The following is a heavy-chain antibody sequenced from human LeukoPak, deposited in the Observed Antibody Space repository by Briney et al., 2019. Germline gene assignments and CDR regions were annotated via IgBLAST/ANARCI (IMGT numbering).Heavy chain of an antibody. CDR2: VNPNGGDT. CDR1: GYTFTGYY. Sequence: GASVKVSCKASGYTFTGYYLHWVRQAPGQGLEWMGCVNPNGGDTNYAQKFQGSVTMTRDTSISTVYMELSRLRSDDTAVYYCARDSRVLLWFGEQGGIDYWGQGTLVTVSS. CDR3: ARDSRVLLWFGEQGGIDY. V-gene: IGHV1-2*02. J-gene: IGHJ4*02. D-gene: IGHD3-10*01.